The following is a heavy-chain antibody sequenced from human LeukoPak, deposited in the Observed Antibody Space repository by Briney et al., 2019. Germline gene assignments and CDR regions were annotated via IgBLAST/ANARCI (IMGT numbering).Heavy chain of an antibody. CDR2: ITNSGSTI. Sequence: GGSLRLSCAASGFTFSDYYMNWIRQAPGKGLEWVSYITNSGSTIDYADSVKGRFTISRDNAKNSLYLQMNSLRAEDTAVYYCASSPMANFDSWGQGTLVTVSS. CDR1: GFTFSDYY. CDR3: ASSPMANFDS. D-gene: IGHD5-24*01. J-gene: IGHJ4*02. V-gene: IGHV3-11*01.